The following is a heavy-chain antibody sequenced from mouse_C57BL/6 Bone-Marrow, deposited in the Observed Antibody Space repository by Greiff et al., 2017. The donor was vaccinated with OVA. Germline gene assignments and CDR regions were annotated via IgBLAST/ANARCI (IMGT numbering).Heavy chain of an antibody. D-gene: IGHD1-1*01. CDR3: ARSPITTVVPDY. V-gene: IGHV1-72*01. Sequence: VQLQQSGAELVKPGASVKLSCKASGYTFTSYWMHWVKQRPGRGLEWIGRIEPNSGGTKYNEKFKSKATLTVDKPSSTAYMQLSSLTSEDSAVYYCARSPITTVVPDYWGQGTTLTVSS. CDR2: IEPNSGGT. J-gene: IGHJ2*01. CDR1: GYTFTSYW.